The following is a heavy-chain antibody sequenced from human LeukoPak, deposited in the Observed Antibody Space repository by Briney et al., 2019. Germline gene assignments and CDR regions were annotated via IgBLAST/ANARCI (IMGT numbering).Heavy chain of an antibody. J-gene: IGHJ4*02. Sequence: KPSETLSLTCTVSGGSISSYYWSWIRQPPGKGLEWIGYIYYSGSTNYNPSLKSRVTISVDTSKNQFSLKLSSVTAADTAVYYCARGWVGSIVYWGQGTLVTVSS. D-gene: IGHD6-13*01. V-gene: IGHV4-59*01. CDR3: ARGWVGSIVY. CDR2: IYYSGST. CDR1: GGSISSYY.